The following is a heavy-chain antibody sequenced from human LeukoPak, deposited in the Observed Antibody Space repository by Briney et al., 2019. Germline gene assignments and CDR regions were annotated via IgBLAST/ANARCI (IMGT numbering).Heavy chain of an antibody. Sequence: PSETLSLTCAVSGGSISSGGYSWSWIRQPPGKGLEWIGYIYHSGSTYYNPSLKSRVTISVDRSKNQFSLKLSSVTAADTAVYYCAIENYYDSSGPDAFDIWGQGTMVTVSS. CDR1: GGSISSGGYS. D-gene: IGHD3-22*01. CDR2: IYHSGST. V-gene: IGHV4-30-2*01. CDR3: AIENYYDSSGPDAFDI. J-gene: IGHJ3*02.